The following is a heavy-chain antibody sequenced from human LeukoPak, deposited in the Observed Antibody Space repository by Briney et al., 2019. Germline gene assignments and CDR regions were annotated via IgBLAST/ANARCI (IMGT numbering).Heavy chain of an antibody. CDR1: GFTFSSYG. D-gene: IGHD5-18*01. CDR3: VRAGDTAMATQD. J-gene: IGHJ4*02. V-gene: IGHV3-30*02. CDR2: IRYDGSNK. Sequence: PGGSLRLSCAASGFTFSSYGMHWVRQAPGKGLEWVAYIRYDGSNKYYADSVKGRFTISRDGSKSTVYVQMNSLRDEDTAVYYCVRAGDTAMATQDWGQGTLVTVSS.